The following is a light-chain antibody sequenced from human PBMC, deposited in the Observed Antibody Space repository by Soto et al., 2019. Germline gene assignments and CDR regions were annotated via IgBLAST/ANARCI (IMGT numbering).Light chain of an antibody. V-gene: IGKV1-5*03. CDR3: QQYNSGKT. Sequence: DIQMTQSPSTLSASVGDRVTITCRASQSISSWLAWYQQKPGKAPKLLIYKASSLESGVPARFSGSGSGTEFTLTISSQQPDDFATYYCQQYNSGKTFGQGTKVEIK. CDR2: KAS. CDR1: QSISSW. J-gene: IGKJ1*01.